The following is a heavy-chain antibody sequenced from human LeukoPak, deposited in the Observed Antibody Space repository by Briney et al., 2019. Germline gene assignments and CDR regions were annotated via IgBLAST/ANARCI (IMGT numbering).Heavy chain of an antibody. D-gene: IGHD2-2*02. V-gene: IGHV1-18*01. Sequence: GASVKVSCKASGYTFTSYGISWVRQAPGQGLEWMGWISAYNGNTNYAQKLQGRVTMTTDTSTSTAYMELRSLRSGDTAVYYCARDERRYCSSTSCYTSFDYWGQGTLVTVSS. J-gene: IGHJ4*02. CDR2: ISAYNGNT. CDR3: ARDERRYCSSTSCYTSFDY. CDR1: GYTFTSYG.